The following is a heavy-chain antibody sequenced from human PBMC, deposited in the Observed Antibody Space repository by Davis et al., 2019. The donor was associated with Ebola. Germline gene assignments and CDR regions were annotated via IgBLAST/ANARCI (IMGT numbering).Heavy chain of an antibody. V-gene: IGHV4-39*01. D-gene: IGHD3-22*01. Sequence: PSETLSLTCTVSAGSIISDRYYWAWIRQPPGKGLEWIGSIYYSGSTYYNPSLKSRVTISVDKSRNQFSLKLTSVTAADTAFYFCARHSSGYHSAYFDPWGQGTLVTVSS. J-gene: IGHJ5*02. CDR1: AGSIISDRYY. CDR2: IYYSGST. CDR3: ARHSSGYHSAYFDP.